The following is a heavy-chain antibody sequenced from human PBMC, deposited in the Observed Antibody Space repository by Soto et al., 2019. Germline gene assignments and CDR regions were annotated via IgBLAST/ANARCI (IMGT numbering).Heavy chain of an antibody. J-gene: IGHJ6*02. Sequence: PSETLSLTCAVSGYSISLGYYWGWIRQPPGKGLEWIGSIYYSGSTYYNPSLKSRVTISVDTSKNQFSLRLSSVTAADTAVYYCARHTLGYSYGTTYYYYGMDVWGQGTTVTVSS. V-gene: IGHV4-38-2*01. CDR3: ARHTLGYSYGTTYYYYGMDV. CDR2: IYYSGST. CDR1: GYSISLGYY. D-gene: IGHD5-18*01.